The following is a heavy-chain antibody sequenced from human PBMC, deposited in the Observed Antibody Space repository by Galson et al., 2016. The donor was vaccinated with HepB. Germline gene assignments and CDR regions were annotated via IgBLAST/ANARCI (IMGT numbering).Heavy chain of an antibody. CDR1: GPGFKGYG. J-gene: IGHJ4*02. D-gene: IGHD7-27*01. Sequence: SLRLSCAVSGPGFKGYGMSWVRQAPGKGLQWVSDIDGEGHKTHHADSVKGRFTMSRDNSQDTVYLEMKSVRVEDTAIYYCANGATGASLRNWGQGTLVTVSS. V-gene: IGHV3-23*01. CDR2: IDGEGHKT. CDR3: ANGATGASLRN.